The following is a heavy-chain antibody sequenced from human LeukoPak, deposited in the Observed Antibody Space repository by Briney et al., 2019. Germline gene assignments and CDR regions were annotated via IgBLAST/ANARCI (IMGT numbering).Heavy chain of an antibody. CDR2: ISSSSSYI. D-gene: IGHD3-3*01. Sequence: GGSLRLSCAASGFTFSSYSMYWVRQAPGKGLEWVSSISSSSSYIYYADSVKGRFTISRDNAKNSLYLQMNSLRAEDTAVYYCARADWSGKPSGDWGQGTLVTVSS. J-gene: IGHJ4*02. CDR3: ARADWSGKPSGD. CDR1: GFTFSSYS. V-gene: IGHV3-21*01.